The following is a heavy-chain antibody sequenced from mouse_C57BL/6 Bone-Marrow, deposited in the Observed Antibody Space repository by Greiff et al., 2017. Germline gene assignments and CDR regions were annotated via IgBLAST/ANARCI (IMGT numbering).Heavy chain of an antibody. CDR2: INPNSGGT. D-gene: IGHD1-1*01. CDR1: GYTFTSYW. J-gene: IGHJ2*01. CDR3: ARDYGSRGYFDY. Sequence: QVQLQQPGAELVKPGASVKLSCKASGYTFTSYWMHWVKQRPGQGLEWIGMINPNSGGTNYNEKFKSKATLTVDKSSSTAYMQLSSLTSEDSAVYYCARDYGSRGYFDYWGQGTTLTVSS. V-gene: IGHV1-64*01.